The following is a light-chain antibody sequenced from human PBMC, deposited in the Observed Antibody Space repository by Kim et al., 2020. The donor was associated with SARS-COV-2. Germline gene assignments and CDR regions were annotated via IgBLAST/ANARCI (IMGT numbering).Light chain of an antibody. CDR2: DAS. Sequence: LSPGESVTLSCRASQSVSSYLAWYQQKPGQAPRLLIYDASNRATGIPARFSGSGSGTDFTLTISSLEPEDFAVYYCQQRSNWPLTFGGGTKVDIK. CDR3: QQRSNWPLT. V-gene: IGKV3-11*01. CDR1: QSVSSY. J-gene: IGKJ4*01.